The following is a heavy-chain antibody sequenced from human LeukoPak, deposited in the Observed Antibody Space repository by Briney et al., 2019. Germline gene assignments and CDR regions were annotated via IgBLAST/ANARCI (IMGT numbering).Heavy chain of an antibody. J-gene: IGHJ5*02. V-gene: IGHV3-23*01. D-gene: IGHD3-22*01. Sequence: GGSLRLSCAASGFTFSSYWMSWVRQAPGKGLEWVPAISGSGGSTYYADSVKGRFTISRDNSKNTLYLQMNSLRAEDTAVYYCAKDVELDYYDSSGEPGRWFDTWGQGTLVTVSS. CDR3: AKDVELDYYDSSGEPGRWFDT. CDR1: GFTFSSYW. CDR2: ISGSGGST.